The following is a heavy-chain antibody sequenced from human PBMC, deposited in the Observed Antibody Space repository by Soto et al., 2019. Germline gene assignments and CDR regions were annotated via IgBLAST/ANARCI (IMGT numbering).Heavy chain of an antibody. V-gene: IGHV1-46*01. D-gene: IGHD3-22*01. CDR3: ARGPSADSSGYHYYQH. CDR2: INPSGGST. J-gene: IGHJ1*01. CDR1: RYTFSSYY. Sequence: ASVKVGCKASRYTFSSYYMHWVRQAPGQGLEWMEIINPSGGSTSYAQKFQGRVTMTRDTSTSTVYMELSSLRSEDTAGYYCARGPSADSSGYHYYQHSGQGTLVTV.